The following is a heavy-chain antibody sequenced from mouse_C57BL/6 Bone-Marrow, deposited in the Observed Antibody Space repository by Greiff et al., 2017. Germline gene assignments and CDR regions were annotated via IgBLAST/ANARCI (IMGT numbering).Heavy chain of an antibody. CDR2: ISYDGSN. J-gene: IGHJ4*01. CDR1: GYSITSGYY. Sequence: EVQLQESGPGLVKPSQSLSLTCSVTGYSITSGYYWNWIRQFPGNKLEWMGYISYDGSNNYNPSLKNRISITRDTSKNQFFLKLNSETTEDTATYYCARDDFYYAMDYWGQGTSVTVSS. CDR3: ARDDFYYAMDY. V-gene: IGHV3-6*01. D-gene: IGHD2-13*01.